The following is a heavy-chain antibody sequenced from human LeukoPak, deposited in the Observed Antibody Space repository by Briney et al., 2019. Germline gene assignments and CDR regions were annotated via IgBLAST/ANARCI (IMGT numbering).Heavy chain of an antibody. D-gene: IGHD2-2*02. CDR3: ARRNPSHPVPAAIRGGSQDWYFDL. CDR1: GGSISSTNW. J-gene: IGHJ2*01. V-gene: IGHV4-4*02. CDR2: IYHTGST. Sequence: SETLSLTCAVSGGSISSTNWWSWVRQPPGKGLEWIGEIYHTGSTNYNPSLKSRVTISLDKSMNQFSLKVTALTAADTAVYYCARRNPSHPVPAAIRGGSQDWYFDLWGRGTLVTVSS.